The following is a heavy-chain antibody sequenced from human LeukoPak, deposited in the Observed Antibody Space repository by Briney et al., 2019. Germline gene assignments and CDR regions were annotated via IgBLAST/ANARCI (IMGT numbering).Heavy chain of an antibody. CDR2: ISYDGSNK. CDR3: AKKGGNNGYYDYFDY. D-gene: IGHD3-22*01. Sequence: PGGSLRLSCAASGFTFSSYAMHWVRQAPGKGLEWVAVISYDGSNKYYVDSVKGRFTISRDNSRNIVYLQMSSLRVEDTAVYYCAKKGGNNGYYDYFDYWGQGTLVTVSS. CDR1: GFTFSSYA. V-gene: IGHV3-30-3*02. J-gene: IGHJ4*02.